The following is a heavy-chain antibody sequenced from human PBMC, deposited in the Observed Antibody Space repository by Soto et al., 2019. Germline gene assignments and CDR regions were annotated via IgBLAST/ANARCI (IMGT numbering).Heavy chain of an antibody. CDR1: GFTFSTYG. CDR2: IWYDGSRQ. V-gene: IGHV3-33*01. D-gene: IGHD6-13*01. CDR3: ATEGGAGYSSSWGDS. J-gene: IGHJ4*02. Sequence: QVQLVESGGGAVQPGRSLRLSCAASGFTFSTYGMHWVRQAPGKGLEWVAGIWYDGSRQYYADSVKGRFTISRDNSKNTLSLHMNSLRAEYTALYYCATEGGAGYSSSWGDSWGQGTLVTVSS.